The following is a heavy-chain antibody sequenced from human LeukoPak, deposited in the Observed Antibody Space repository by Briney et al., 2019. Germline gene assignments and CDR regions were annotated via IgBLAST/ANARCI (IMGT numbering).Heavy chain of an antibody. CDR1: GYTFTGYY. V-gene: IGHV1-2*02. D-gene: IGHD1-26*01. Sequence: ATVKVSCKASGYTFTGYYMHWVRQAPGQGLEWMEWMNLNSGGTNYAQKFQGRVTMTRDTSISTAYMELSRLRSDDTAVYYCATVVGARGGDYFDYWGQGTLVTVSS. J-gene: IGHJ4*02. CDR2: MNLNSGGT. CDR3: ATVVGARGGDYFDY.